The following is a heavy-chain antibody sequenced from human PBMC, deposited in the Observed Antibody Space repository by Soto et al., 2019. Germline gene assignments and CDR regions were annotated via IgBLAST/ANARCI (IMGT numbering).Heavy chain of an antibody. V-gene: IGHV4-34*01. CDR2: INHSGST. CDR3: ARAGSNPRYYYYCMDV. CDR1: GGSFSGYY. J-gene: IGHJ6*02. Sequence: SETLSLTCAVYGGSFSGYYWSWIRQPPGKGLEWIGEINHSGSTNYNPSLKSRVTISVDTSKNQFSLKLSSVTAADTAVYYCARAGSNPRYYYYCMDVWGQGTTVTVSS. D-gene: IGHD4-4*01.